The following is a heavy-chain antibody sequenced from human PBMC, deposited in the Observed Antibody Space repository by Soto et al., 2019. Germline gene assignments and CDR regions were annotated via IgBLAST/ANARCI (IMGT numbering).Heavy chain of an antibody. D-gene: IGHD3-10*01. CDR1: GFTFSSYG. CDR3: ARASPGVRGVHGMDV. CDR2: IWYDGSNK. V-gene: IGHV3-33*01. Sequence: QVQLVESGGGVVQPGRSLRLSCAASGFTFSSYGMHWVRQAPGKGLEWVAVIWYDGSNKYYADSVKGRFTISRDNSKNTLYLQMNSLRAEDTAVYYCARASPGVRGVHGMDVWGQGTTVTVSS. J-gene: IGHJ6*02.